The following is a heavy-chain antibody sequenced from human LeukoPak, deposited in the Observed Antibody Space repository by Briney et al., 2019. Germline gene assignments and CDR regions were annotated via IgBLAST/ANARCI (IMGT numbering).Heavy chain of an antibody. CDR1: GITLSNYG. D-gene: IGHD1-26*01. J-gene: IGHJ4*02. CDR2: ISERGGST. CDR3: YYFDY. Sequence: PGGSLRLSCVVSGITLSNYGMSWVRQAPGKGLEWVLGISERGGSTNYADSVKGRFIISRDTSKNTVYLQMSRAGSIMGFPREAYYFDYWAQGILVTVSS. V-gene: IGHV3-23*01.